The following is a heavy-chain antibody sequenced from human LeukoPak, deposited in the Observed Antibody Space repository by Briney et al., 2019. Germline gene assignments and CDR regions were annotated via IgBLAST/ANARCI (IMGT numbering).Heavy chain of an antibody. V-gene: IGHV1-18*01. Sequence: ASVKVSCKASGYTFTTHGISWVRQAPGQGLEWMGWISGYNGNTNYAQKLQGRVTMTTDTSTSTAYMELRGLRSDDTAVYYCARGAMIVVGVAYFDYWGQGTLLTVSS. J-gene: IGHJ4*02. CDR2: ISGYNGNT. CDR3: ARGAMIVVGVAYFDY. CDR1: GYTFTTHG. D-gene: IGHD3-22*01.